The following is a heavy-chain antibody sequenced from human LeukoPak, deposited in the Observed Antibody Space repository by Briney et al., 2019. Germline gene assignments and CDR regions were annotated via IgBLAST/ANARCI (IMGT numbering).Heavy chain of an antibody. V-gene: IGHV3-23*01. CDR1: GFTFSSYS. D-gene: IGHD4-17*01. CDR2: ISGSGGST. J-gene: IGHJ4*02. CDR3: AKDDRGYGDYWFDY. Sequence: TGGSLRLSCAASGFTFSSYSMNWVRQAPGKGLEWVSAISGSGGSTYYADSVKGRFTISRDNSKNTLYLQMNSLRAEDTAVYYCAKDDRGYGDYWFDYWGQGTLVTVSS.